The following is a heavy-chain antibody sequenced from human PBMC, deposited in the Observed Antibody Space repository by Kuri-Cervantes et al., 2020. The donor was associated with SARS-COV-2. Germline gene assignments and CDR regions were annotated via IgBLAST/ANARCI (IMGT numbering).Heavy chain of an antibody. CDR1: GFTFSSYW. J-gene: IGHJ6*03. Sequence: GGSLRLSCAASGFTFSSYWMSWVRQAPGKGLEWVANIKQDGSEKYYVDSVKGRFTISRDNAKNSLYLQMNSLRAEDTAVYYCARDQSDSSGWYAEEDYYYYMDVWGKGTTVT. CDR2: IKQDGSEK. D-gene: IGHD6-19*01. CDR3: ARDQSDSSGWYAEEDYYYYMDV. V-gene: IGHV3-7*01.